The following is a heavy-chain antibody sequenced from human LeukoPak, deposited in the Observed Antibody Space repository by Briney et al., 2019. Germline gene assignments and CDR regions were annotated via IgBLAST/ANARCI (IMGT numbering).Heavy chain of an antibody. D-gene: IGHD5-18*01. V-gene: IGHV4-61*02. CDR3: ARDSYATYYYYSMDV. J-gene: IGHJ6*03. CDR1: GGSISSGSYY. CDR2: IYTSGST. Sequence: PSETLSLTCTVSGGSISSGSYYWSWIRQPAGKGLEWIGRIYTSGSTNYNPSLKSRVTISVDTSKNQFSLKLSSVTAADTAVYYCARDSYATYYYYSMDVWGKGTTVTISS.